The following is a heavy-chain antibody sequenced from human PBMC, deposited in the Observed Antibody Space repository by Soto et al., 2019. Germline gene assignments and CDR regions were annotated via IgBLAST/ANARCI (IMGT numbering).Heavy chain of an antibody. CDR3: ARDVPGTYGWFDP. D-gene: IGHD6-19*01. V-gene: IGHV3-33*01. CDR2: IWYDGSNK. Sequence: GGSLRLSCAASGFTFSSYGMHWVRQAPGKGLEWVAVIWYDGSNKYYADSVKGRFTISRDNAKNTLYLQMNSLRAEDTAVYYCARDVPGTYGWFDPWGQGNLVTVSS. CDR1: GFTFSSYG. J-gene: IGHJ5*02.